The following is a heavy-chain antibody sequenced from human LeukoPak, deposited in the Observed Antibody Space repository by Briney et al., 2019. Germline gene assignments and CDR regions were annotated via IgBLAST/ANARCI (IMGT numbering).Heavy chain of an antibody. V-gene: IGHV4-31*03. Sequence: PSETLSLTCTVSGGSISSGGYYWSWIRQHPGKGLEWIGYIYYSGSTYYNPSLKSRVTISVDTSKNQFSLKLSSVTAADTAVYYCAKDNYDQNRHNWFDPWGQGTLVTVSS. D-gene: IGHD3-3*01. CDR2: IYYSGST. J-gene: IGHJ5*02. CDR1: GGSISSGGYY. CDR3: AKDNYDQNRHNWFDP.